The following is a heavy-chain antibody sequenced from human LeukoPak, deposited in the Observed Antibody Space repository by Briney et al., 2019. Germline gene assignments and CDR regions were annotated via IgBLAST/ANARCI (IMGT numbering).Heavy chain of an antibody. CDR2: IYYSGST. D-gene: IGHD2-8*01. CDR3: ARVRMRLRAYYFDY. CDR1: GGSINSGDLS. V-gene: IGHV4-30-4*01. J-gene: IGHJ4*02. Sequence: SETLSLTCTVSGGSINSGDLSWSWVRQPPGKGLEWIGYIYYSGSTYYNPSLKSRVTISVDTSKNQFSLKLSSVTAADTAVYYCARVRMRLRAYYFDYWGQGTLVTVSS.